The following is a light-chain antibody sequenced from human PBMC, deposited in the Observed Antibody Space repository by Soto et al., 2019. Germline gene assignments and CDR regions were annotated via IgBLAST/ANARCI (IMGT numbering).Light chain of an antibody. J-gene: IGKJ2*01. CDR3: QQYYRIPYT. Sequence: DIVLTQSPDSLAVSLGERATINCKSSQSVLSSSNNKNFLAWYQQKPGQSPKLLIYWASTRESGVPDRFSGSGSGTDFTLTISRLQAEDVAVYYCQQYYRIPYTFGQGTKLEIK. CDR2: WAS. V-gene: IGKV4-1*01. CDR1: QSVLSSSNNKNF.